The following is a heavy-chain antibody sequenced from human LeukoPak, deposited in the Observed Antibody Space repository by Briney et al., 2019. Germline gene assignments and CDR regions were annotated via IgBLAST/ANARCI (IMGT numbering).Heavy chain of an antibody. CDR3: AKDRALWLLRYYFDY. Sequence: SGGSLRLSRAASGFTFSSYAMSWVRQAPGKGLEWVSAISGSGGSTYYADSVKGRFTISRDNSKNTLYLQMNSLRAEDTAVYYCAKDRALWLLRYYFDYWGQGTLVTVSS. CDR2: ISGSGGST. V-gene: IGHV3-23*01. J-gene: IGHJ4*02. CDR1: GFTFSSYA. D-gene: IGHD5-18*01.